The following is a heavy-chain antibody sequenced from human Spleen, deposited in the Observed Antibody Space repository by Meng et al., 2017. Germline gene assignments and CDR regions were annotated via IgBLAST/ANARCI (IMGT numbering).Heavy chain of an antibody. J-gene: IGHJ4*02. CDR1: GYTFTSSG. D-gene: IGHD6-19*01. CDR3: ARDHVAGTRFYFDF. CDR2: ISPYNGNT. Sequence: ASVKVSCKATGYTFTSSGISWVRQAPGQGLEWMAWISPYNGNTHSAQKFQDRVTMTTDTSTNTAYMELRSLRSDDTAVYYCARDHVAGTRFYFDFWGQGTLVTVSS. V-gene: IGHV1-18*01.